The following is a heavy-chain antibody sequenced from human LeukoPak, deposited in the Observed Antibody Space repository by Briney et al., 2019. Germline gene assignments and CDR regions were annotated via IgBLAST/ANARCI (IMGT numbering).Heavy chain of an antibody. V-gene: IGHV1-69*06. D-gene: IGHD3-9*01. CDR2: IIPIFGTA. CDR1: GGTFSSYA. J-gene: IGHJ5*02. Sequence: SVKVSCKASGGTFSSYAISWVRQAPGQGLDWMGGIIPIFGTANYAQKFQGRVTITADKSTSTAYMELSSLRSEDTAVYYCARVLGFNDILTGYTYEWFDPWGQGTLVTVSS. CDR3: ARVLGFNDILTGYTYEWFDP.